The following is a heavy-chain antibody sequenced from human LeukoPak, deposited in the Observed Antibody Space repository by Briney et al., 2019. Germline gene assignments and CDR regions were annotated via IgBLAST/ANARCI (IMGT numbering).Heavy chain of an antibody. CDR3: AKTLAYCGGDCYSGDRPYFDY. J-gene: IGHJ4*02. V-gene: IGHV3-23*01. Sequence: PGGSLRLSCAASGFTFSSYSMNWVRQAPGKGLEWVSAISGSGGSTYYADSVKGRFTISRDNSKNTLYLQMNSLRAEDTAVYYCAKTLAYCGGDCYSGDRPYFDYWGQGTLVTVSS. D-gene: IGHD2-21*02. CDR1: GFTFSSYS. CDR2: ISGSGGST.